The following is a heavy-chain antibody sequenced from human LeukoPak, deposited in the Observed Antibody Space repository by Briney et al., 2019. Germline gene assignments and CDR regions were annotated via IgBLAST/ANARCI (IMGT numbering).Heavy chain of an antibody. Sequence: PGGSLRLSCAASGFIVSRYWMSWVRQAPGKGLEWVADIKEDGSEEHCVDSVKGRFTISRDNAENSLYLQMNSLRAEDTAIYYCARDLGVCSGGTCYSVYDYWGQGTLVTVSS. CDR3: ARDLGVCSGGTCYSVYDY. J-gene: IGHJ4*02. CDR1: GFIVSRYW. CDR2: IKEDGSEE. V-gene: IGHV3-7*01. D-gene: IGHD2-15*01.